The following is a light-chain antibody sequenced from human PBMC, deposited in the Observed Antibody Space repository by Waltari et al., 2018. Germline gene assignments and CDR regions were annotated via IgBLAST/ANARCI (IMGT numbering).Light chain of an antibody. CDR3: TAWDDSVNAWL. J-gene: IGLJ3*02. V-gene: IGLV1-44*01. CDR1: SSNIGGNT. Sequence: QPVLIQPPSASGTLGQRVTISCSGSSSNIGGNTVNWYQHFPGAAPKVFIYNNNKRPSGVPVRFSGSKSGTSASLAISGLQSEDEANYYCTAWDDSVNAWLFGGGAKLTVL. CDR2: NNN.